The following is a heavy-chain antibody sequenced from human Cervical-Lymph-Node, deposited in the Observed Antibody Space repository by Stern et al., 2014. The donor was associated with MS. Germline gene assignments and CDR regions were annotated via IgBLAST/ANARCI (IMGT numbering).Heavy chain of an antibody. V-gene: IGHV1-69*01. Sequence: VPLVCSWAEGTKPVSSVWVSCKASGGPFSKFPSSWVRQAPRQVLQRLLWFFSVFGAPTYAQEFRGRVRITADVSTSTVYMELSSLRSDDTAVYYCALSAETSDRWYSLGYDLWGQGTLVTVSS. CDR1: GGPFSKFP. D-gene: IGHD6-13*01. CDR2: FFSVFGAP. CDR3: ALSAETSDRWYSLGYDL. J-gene: IGHJ5*02.